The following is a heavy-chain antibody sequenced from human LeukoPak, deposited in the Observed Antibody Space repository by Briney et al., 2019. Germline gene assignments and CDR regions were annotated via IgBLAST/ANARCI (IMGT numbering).Heavy chain of an antibody. CDR3: AKGVVDYCDSSGYYPSDL. CDR1: GFTFSSYA. V-gene: IGHV3-23*01. CDR2: ISGSGLTP. J-gene: IGHJ5*02. Sequence: PGGSLRLSCVGSGFTFSSYAMTWVRQAPGQGLKWVSAISGSGLTPYYADSVKGRFAISRDNSNSTLSLQMNSLRAEDTAIYYCAKGVVDYCDSSGYYPSDLWGQGNLVTVSS. D-gene: IGHD3-22*01.